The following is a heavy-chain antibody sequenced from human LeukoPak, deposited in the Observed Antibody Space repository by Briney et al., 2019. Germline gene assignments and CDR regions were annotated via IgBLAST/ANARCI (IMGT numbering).Heavy chain of an antibody. CDR2: ISYDGSNK. J-gene: IGHJ3*01. Sequence: GRSLRLSCAASGFTFSSYAMNWVRQAPGKGLEWVAIISYDGSNKYYADSVKGRFTISRDKSKNTVDLQMNSLGADDTAVYFCARQNCAYDGFDVWGQGTMVTVSS. D-gene: IGHD1-1*01. V-gene: IGHV3-30*01. CDR3: ARQNCAYDGFDV. CDR1: GFTFSSYA.